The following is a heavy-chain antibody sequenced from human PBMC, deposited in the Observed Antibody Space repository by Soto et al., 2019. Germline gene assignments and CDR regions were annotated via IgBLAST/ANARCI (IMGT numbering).Heavy chain of an antibody. J-gene: IGHJ4*02. V-gene: IGHV4-4*07. Sequence: ETLSLTCTVSGGSINTFYWSWVRQPAGKGLEWIGRIFSSGSTSFNPSLESRVAMSVDTSKNHFSXXXXXXXXXXXXXXYCASKGSYSAYNFAHGIQLWSFDFWGQGALVTVSS. D-gene: IGHD5-12*01. CDR3: ASKGSYSAYNFAHGIQLWSFDF. CDR2: IFSSGST. CDR1: GGSINTFY.